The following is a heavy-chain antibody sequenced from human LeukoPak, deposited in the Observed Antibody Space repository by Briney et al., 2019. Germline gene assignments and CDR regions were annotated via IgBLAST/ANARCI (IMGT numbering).Heavy chain of an antibody. J-gene: IGHJ4*02. CDR2: IYYGGST. CDR1: LGSISSSSYY. CDR3: ARSYSGCYHYFDY. V-gene: IGHV4-39*01. D-gene: IGHD1-26*01. Sequence: PETPSLTRTDSLGSISSSSYYWGWIRQPPGKGLGWLGRIYYGGSTYYKPSLKGRVTISVDTSKNKFSLKFSSVTAADTAVYYCARSYSGCYHYFDYWGQGTLVTVSS.